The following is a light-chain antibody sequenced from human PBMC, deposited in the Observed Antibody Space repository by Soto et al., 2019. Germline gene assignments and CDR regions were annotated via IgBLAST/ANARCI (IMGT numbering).Light chain of an antibody. CDR1: QSVSSN. J-gene: IGKJ1*01. V-gene: IGKV3-15*01. CDR3: QQYNNWPPT. CDR2: GAS. Sequence: EIVMTQSPATLSVSPGERATLSCRASQSVSSNLAWYQQKPGQAPRLLIYGASTRATGIPARFSGSGSGTAFTLTISSLQSEDLAVYYCQQYNNWPPTFGQGTKVEIK.